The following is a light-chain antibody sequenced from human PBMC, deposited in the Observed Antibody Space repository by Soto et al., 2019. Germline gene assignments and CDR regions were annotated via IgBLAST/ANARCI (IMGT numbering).Light chain of an antibody. CDR2: EVV. CDR1: SSNIGGTNY. Sequence: QSVLTQPPSASGTPGQKVFISCSGGSSNIGGTNYAYWYQQLPGAAPKLIIYEVVQRPSGVPDRFSGSKSGNTASLTVSGLQAADEADYFCKSYAGSNTYVFGSGTKVTVL. CDR3: KSYAGSNTYV. V-gene: IGLV2-8*01. J-gene: IGLJ1*01.